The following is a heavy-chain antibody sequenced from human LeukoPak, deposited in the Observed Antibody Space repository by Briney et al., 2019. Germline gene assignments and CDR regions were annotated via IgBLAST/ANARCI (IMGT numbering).Heavy chain of an antibody. J-gene: IGHJ6*02. CDR2: ISYDGSNK. Sequence: PGGSLRLSCAASGFTFSSYGMHWVRQAPGKGLEWVAVISYDGSNKYYADSVKGRFTISRDNSKNTLYLQMNSLRAEDTAVYYCAGEADGYNFYYYYYDMDVWGQGTTVTVSS. D-gene: IGHD5-24*01. V-gene: IGHV3-30*03. CDR1: GFTFSSYG. CDR3: AGEADGYNFYYYYYDMDV.